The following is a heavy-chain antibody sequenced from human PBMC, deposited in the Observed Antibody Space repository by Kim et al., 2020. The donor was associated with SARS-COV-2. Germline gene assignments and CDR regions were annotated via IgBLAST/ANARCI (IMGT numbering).Heavy chain of an antibody. D-gene: IGHD3-10*01. CDR1: GFTFSNSW. J-gene: IGHJ4*02. CDR2: IKQDGTEK. Sequence: GGSLRLSFAASGFTFSNSWMNWVRQAPGKGLEWVAIIKQDGTEKYYVDSVKGRFTVSRDNAKDSLYLQMNSLRVEDTAVYYCARGGGFLIDYWGQGTLVTVSS. CDR3: ARGGGFLIDY. V-gene: IGHV3-7*01.